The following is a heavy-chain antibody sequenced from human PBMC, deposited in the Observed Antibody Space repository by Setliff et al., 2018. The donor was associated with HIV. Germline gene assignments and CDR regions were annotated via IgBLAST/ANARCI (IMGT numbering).Heavy chain of an antibody. J-gene: IGHJ6*02. CDR2: VYSTGSG. CDR3: ARHGKQLVERRIGAMDV. V-gene: IGHV4-4*07. CDR1: AVSIGGYS. Sequence: SETLSLTCTVSAVSIGGYSWTWIRQPAGKGLECIGRVYSTGSGNYNPSLKSRVTMSVDKSTNRFSLRLSSVTAADTAVYYCARHGKQLVERRIGAMDVWGQGTTVTVSS. D-gene: IGHD6-6*01.